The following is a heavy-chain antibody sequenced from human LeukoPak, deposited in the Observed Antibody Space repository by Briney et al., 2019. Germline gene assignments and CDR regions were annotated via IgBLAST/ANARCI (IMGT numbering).Heavy chain of an antibody. CDR1: GFTFSSYS. CDR3: ARDVRYCSSTSCYKWFDP. Sequence: GGSLRLSCAASGFTFSSYSMSWVRQAPGKGLEWVSSISSSSSYIYYADSVKGRFTISRDNAKNSLYLQMNSLRAEDTAVYYCARDVRYCSSTSCYKWFDPWGQGTLVTVSS. D-gene: IGHD2-2*02. J-gene: IGHJ5*02. CDR2: ISSSSSYI. V-gene: IGHV3-21*01.